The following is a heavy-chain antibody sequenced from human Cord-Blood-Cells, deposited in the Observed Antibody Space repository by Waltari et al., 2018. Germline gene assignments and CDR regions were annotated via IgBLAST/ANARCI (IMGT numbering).Heavy chain of an antibody. CDR3: ASDAGIAARPSDAFDI. D-gene: IGHD6-6*01. J-gene: IGHJ3*02. Sequence: QVQLQQRGAGLLKHSETLSLTCAVYGGSFSGYYWSWLRQPPGKGLEWIGEINHSGSTNYNPALKSRGTRSVDTSKNQFSLKLSSVTAADTAVYYCASDAGIAARPSDAFDIWGQGTMVTVSS. V-gene: IGHV4-34*01. CDR1: GGSFSGYY. CDR2: INHSGST.